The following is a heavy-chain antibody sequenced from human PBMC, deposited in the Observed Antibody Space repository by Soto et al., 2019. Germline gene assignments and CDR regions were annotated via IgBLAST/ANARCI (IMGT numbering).Heavy chain of an antibody. CDR2: ISSSSSYI. D-gene: IGHD5-12*01. Sequence: EVQLVESGGGLVKPGGSLRLSCAASGFTFTSYSMNWVRQAPGKGLEWVSSISSSSSYIYYADSVKGRFTISRDNAKNSLYLQMNSMRAEDTAVYYCARASLRVFDYWCQGTLVTVSS. CDR1: GFTFTSYS. V-gene: IGHV3-21*01. CDR3: ARASLRVFDY. J-gene: IGHJ4*01.